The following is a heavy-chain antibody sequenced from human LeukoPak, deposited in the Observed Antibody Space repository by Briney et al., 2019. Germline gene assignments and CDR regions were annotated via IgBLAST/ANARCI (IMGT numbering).Heavy chain of an antibody. CDR1: GFTFSSYS. CDR2: ISSSSSTI. D-gene: IGHD1-26*01. V-gene: IGHV3-48*04. Sequence: GGSLRLSCAASGFTFSSYSMNWVRQAPGKGLEWVSYISSSSSTIYYADSVKGRFTISRDNAKNSLYLQMNSLRAEDTAVYYCAREIIGGASFLDYWGQGTLVTVSS. J-gene: IGHJ4*02. CDR3: AREIIGGASFLDY.